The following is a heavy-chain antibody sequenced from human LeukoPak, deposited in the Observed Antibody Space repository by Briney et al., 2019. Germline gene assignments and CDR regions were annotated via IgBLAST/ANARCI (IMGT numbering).Heavy chain of an antibody. CDR1: GYTFTSYG. J-gene: IGHJ2*01. Sequence: ASVKVSCKASGYTFTSYGISWVRQAPGQGLEWMGWISAYNGNTNYAQKLQGRVTMTTDTSTSTAYMELRSLRSDDTAVYYCARDTSRDDFWSGYLDYWGRGTLVTVSS. CDR3: ARDTSRDDFWSGYLDY. V-gene: IGHV1-18*01. CDR2: ISAYNGNT. D-gene: IGHD3-3*01.